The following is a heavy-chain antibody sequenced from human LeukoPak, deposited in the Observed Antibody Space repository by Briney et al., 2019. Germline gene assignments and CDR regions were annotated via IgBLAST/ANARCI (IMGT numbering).Heavy chain of an antibody. J-gene: IGHJ4*02. CDR1: GFTFSSYA. V-gene: IGHV3-30*04. Sequence: PGGSLSLSCEASGFTFSSYALHWVRRAPGKGLEWVAVISYDGSNKYYADSVKGRFTISRDNSKNTLYLQMNSLRAEDTAVYYCARDPHYDILTGFSFPSYYFDYWGQGTLVTVSS. D-gene: IGHD3-9*01. CDR2: ISYDGSNK. CDR3: ARDPHYDILTGFSFPSYYFDY.